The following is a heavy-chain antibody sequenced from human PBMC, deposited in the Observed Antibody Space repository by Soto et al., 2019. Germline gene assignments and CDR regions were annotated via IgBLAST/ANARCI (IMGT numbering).Heavy chain of an antibody. CDR3: ARELTLLVDN. CDR2: MNPNRGNT. V-gene: IGHV1-8*01. J-gene: IGHJ4*02. D-gene: IGHD3-22*01. Sequence: QVQLVQSGAEVKKPGASVKVSCKASGYTFTSYDINWVRQATGQGLEWMGWMNPNRGNTGYAQKFQGRVTMTRKTSTSTAYMELRSLRSEGTAGYYCARELTLLVDNRGQGTLVTVSS. CDR1: GYTFTSYD.